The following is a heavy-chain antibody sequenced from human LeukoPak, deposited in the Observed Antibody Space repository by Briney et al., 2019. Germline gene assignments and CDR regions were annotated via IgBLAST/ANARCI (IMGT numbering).Heavy chain of an antibody. J-gene: IGHJ4*02. V-gene: IGHV4-59*01. CDR3: ARGYYYDSSGYFLDF. CDR2: IYYSGIT. CDR1: GVSISNYY. D-gene: IGHD3-22*01. Sequence: PSETLSLTCTVSGVSISNYYWSWIRQSPGRGLKWIGDIYYSGITKYNPSLKSRVTISVDTSTNQFSLRLSSVTAADTAVYYCARGYYYDSSGYFLDFWGQGTLVTVSS.